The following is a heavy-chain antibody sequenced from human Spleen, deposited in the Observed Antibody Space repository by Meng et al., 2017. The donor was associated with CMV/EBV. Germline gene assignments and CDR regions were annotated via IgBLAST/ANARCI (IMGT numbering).Heavy chain of an antibody. D-gene: IGHD4-23*01. Sequence: CAASGFTFSTYGMNWVRQAPGKGLEWVGLIWYDGSDEYYSDSVKGRFTISRDNSKNTLYLQMSSLRVEDTAVYYCAKERILNSPHFDYWGQGTLVTVSS. CDR3: AKERILNSPHFDY. V-gene: IGHV3-33*06. CDR1: GFTFSTYG. CDR2: IWYDGSDE. J-gene: IGHJ4*02.